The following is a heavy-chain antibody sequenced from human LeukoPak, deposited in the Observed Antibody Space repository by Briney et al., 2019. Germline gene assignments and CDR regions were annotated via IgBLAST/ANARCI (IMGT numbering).Heavy chain of an antibody. D-gene: IGHD2-15*01. J-gene: IGHJ4*02. CDR1: GFTFSTYE. V-gene: IGHV3-48*03. CDR2: ITSTSGTI. CDR3: VSSGLEN. Sequence: GGSLRLSCAASGFTFSTYEMNWVRQAPGKGLEWVSYITSTSGTIYYVDSVKGRFTISRDNSKNSLYLEMNSLRVEDTAIYYCVSSGLENWGQGTLVTVSS.